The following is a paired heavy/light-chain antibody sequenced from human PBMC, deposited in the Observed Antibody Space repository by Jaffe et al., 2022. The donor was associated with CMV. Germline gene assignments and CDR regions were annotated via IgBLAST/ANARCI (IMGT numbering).Light chain of an antibody. Sequence: QSALTQPPSASGSPGQSVTISCTGTSSDVGGYNYVSWYQHHPGKAPKFMIYEVSNRPSGVPDRFSGSKSGNTASLTVSGLQAEDEAYYYCSSYAGNNNVIFGGGTKLTVL. J-gene: IGLJ2*01. V-gene: IGLV2-8*01. CDR3: SSYAGNNNVI. CDR2: EVS. CDR1: SSDVGGYNY.
Heavy chain of an antibody. CDR3: AKSVPPVRLLEWPEPNDWCFDL. V-gene: IGHV3-23*04. Sequence: EVQLVESGGGLVQPGGSLRLSCAASGFIFSSNAMSWVRQAPGKGLEWVSTISGSGGSTYYADSVKGRFTISRDNSKNTLYLLMNSLRAEDTAVFYCAKSVPPVRLLEWPEPNDWCFDLWGRGTLVTVSS. CDR1: GFIFSSNA. CDR2: ISGSGGST. J-gene: IGHJ2*01. D-gene: IGHD3-3*01.